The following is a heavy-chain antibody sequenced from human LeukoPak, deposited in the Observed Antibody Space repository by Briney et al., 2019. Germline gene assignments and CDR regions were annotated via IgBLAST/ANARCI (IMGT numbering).Heavy chain of an antibody. V-gene: IGHV3-48*04. CDR2: IGISSGNT. Sequence: GGSLRLSCAASGFTFSSYNMNWVRQAPGKGLEWISYIGISSGNTKYADSVKGRFTISGDSAKNSLYLQMNSLRVEDTAVYYCARDHNYAFDNWGQGTLVTVSS. D-gene: IGHD1-1*01. CDR1: GFTFSSYN. CDR3: ARDHNYAFDN. J-gene: IGHJ4*02.